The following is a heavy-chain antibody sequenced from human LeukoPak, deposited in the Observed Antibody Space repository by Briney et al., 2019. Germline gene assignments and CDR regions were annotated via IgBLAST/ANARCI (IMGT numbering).Heavy chain of an antibody. Sequence: SQTLSLTCAISGDSVSSKSAVWNWIRQSPSRGLEWLGRTYYRSKWYNDFAVSVKSRIIINPDTSKNQFSLQLSSVTPEDAAVYYCARGELQGNNWFDPWGQGTLVTVSS. D-gene: IGHD1-7*01. J-gene: IGHJ5*02. V-gene: IGHV6-1*01. CDR2: TYYRSKWYN. CDR1: GDSVSSKSAV. CDR3: ARGELQGNNWFDP.